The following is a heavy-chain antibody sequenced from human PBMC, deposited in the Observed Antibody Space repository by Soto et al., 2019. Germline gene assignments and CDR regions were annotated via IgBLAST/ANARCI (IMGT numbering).Heavy chain of an antibody. CDR2: ISSSISTM. J-gene: IGHJ4*02. Sequence: EVQLVESGGGLVQPGGSLRLSCAASGFTFSSYSMNWVRQAPGKGLEWLSYISSSISTMHYADSVKGRFTISRDNAKNSLYLQINSLRDEDTAGYDCAREVRDTAVADFGYWGQGTLVTVSS. D-gene: IGHD5-18*01. V-gene: IGHV3-48*02. CDR3: AREVRDTAVADFGY. CDR1: GFTFSSYS.